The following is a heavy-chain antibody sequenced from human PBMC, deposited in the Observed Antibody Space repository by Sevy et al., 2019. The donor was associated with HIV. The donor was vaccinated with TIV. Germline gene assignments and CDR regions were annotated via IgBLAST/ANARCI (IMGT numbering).Heavy chain of an antibody. CDR2: FSFGCGRI. CDR1: GFTFAKYS. CDR3: AREGCTQPHDY. Sequence: GWSLRVSCTASGFTFAKYSMSWVRQAPGKGLEWVSTFSFGCGRINYADSVKGRFTISRDDSKNTLFLQMNSLRAEDTATYFCAREGCTQPHDYWGQGTLVTVSS. V-gene: IGHV3-23*01. J-gene: IGHJ4*02. D-gene: IGHD2-8*01.